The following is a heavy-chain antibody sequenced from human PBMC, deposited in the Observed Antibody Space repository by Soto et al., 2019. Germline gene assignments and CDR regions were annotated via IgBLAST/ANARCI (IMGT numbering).Heavy chain of an antibody. CDR3: AKDRRDGDFMHILVVDF. D-gene: IGHD2-15*01. Sequence: QVRLVESGGGVVQPGGSLRLSCATSGFRLSSYAMHWVRQAPGKGLEWVALMSYYESKKYYADSVKGRFTISRDTSKNTLVLEMNNLRVEDTAVYYCAKDRRDGDFMHILVVDFWGQGALVTVSS. CDR2: MSYYESKK. CDR1: GFRLSSYA. V-gene: IGHV3-30*18. J-gene: IGHJ4*02.